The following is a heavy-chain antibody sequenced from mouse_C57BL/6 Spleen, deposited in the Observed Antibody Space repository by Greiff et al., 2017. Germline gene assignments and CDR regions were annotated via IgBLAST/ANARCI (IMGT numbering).Heavy chain of an antibody. J-gene: IGHJ2*01. CDR2: IYPSDSET. D-gene: IGHD4-1*01. V-gene: IGHV1-61*01. CDR3: ARSGNYFDY. CDR1: GYTFTSYW. Sequence: VQLQQPGAELVRPGSSVKLSCKASGYTFTSYWMDWVKQRPGQGLEWVGNIYPSDSETHYNQKFKDKATLTVDKSSSTAYMQLSSLTSEDSAVYYCARSGNYFDYWGQGTTLTVSS.